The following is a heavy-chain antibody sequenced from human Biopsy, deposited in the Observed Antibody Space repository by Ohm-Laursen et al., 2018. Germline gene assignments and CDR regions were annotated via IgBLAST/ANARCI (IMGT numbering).Heavy chain of an antibody. CDR2: INKDGSTL. J-gene: IGHJ6*02. CDR3: AKDLHNYGMDV. Sequence: SLRLSCAASGFTFSSYCMNWVRQVPGKGLVWVATINKDGSTLQYVDSVRGRFTISRDNAKNTLHLQMNSLRADDTAIYYCAKDLHNYGMDVWGQGTTVTVSS. CDR1: GFTFSSYC. V-gene: IGHV3-74*03.